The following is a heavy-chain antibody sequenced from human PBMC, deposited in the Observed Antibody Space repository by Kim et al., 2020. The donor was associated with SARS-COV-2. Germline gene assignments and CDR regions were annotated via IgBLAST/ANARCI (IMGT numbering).Heavy chain of an antibody. Sequence: SETLSLTCTVSGGSISSGGYYWSWIRQHPGKGLEWIGYIYYSGSTYYNPSLKSRVTISVDTSKNQFSLKLSSVTAADTAVYYCARGRITIFGVVNEYDYWGQGARLT. V-gene: IGHV4-31*03. CDR2: IYYSGST. CDR3: ARGRITIFGVVNEYDY. CDR1: GGSISSGGYY. J-gene: IGHJ4*02. D-gene: IGHD3-3*01.